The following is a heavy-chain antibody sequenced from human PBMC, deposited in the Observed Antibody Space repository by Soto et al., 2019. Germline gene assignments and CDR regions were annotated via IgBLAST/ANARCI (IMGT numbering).Heavy chain of an antibody. CDR1: GGSFSGYY. V-gene: IGHV4-59*01. J-gene: IGHJ6*02. CDR2: IHYSGST. CDR3: ARARYQLLHPYYYGMDV. Sequence: PSETLSLTCAVYGGSFSGYYWSWIRQSPGKGLEWIGYIHYSGSTNSNPSLKSRVTISVDTSRNQVSLKLSSVTAADSAVYFCARARYQLLHPYYYGMDVWGQGTTVTVSS. D-gene: IGHD2-2*01.